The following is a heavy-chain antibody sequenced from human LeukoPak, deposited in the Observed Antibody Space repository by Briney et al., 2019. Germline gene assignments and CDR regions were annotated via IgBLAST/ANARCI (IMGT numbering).Heavy chain of an antibody. CDR3: ARGGPPYSSSWYWFDP. CDR1: GYTFTSYD. J-gene: IGHJ5*02. D-gene: IGHD6-13*01. CDR2: MNPNSGNT. V-gene: IGHV1-8*01. Sequence: VSVKVSCKASGYTFTSYDINWVRQATGQGLEWMGWMNPNSGNTGYAQKFQGRVTMTRNTSISTAYMELSSLRSEDTAVYYCARGGPPYSSSWYWFDPWGQGTLVTVSS.